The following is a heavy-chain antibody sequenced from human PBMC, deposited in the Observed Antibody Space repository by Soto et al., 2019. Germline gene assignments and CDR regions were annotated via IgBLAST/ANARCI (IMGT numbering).Heavy chain of an antibody. V-gene: IGHV3-30*18. CDR3: AKAKPIDY. CDR1: GFTFSSYG. Sequence: PGGSLRLSCAASGFTFSSYGMHWVRQAPGKGLEWVAVISYDGSNKYYADSVKGRFTISRDNSKNTLYLQMNSLRAEDTAVYYCAKAKPIDYWGQGTLVTVSS. CDR2: ISYDGSNK. J-gene: IGHJ4*02.